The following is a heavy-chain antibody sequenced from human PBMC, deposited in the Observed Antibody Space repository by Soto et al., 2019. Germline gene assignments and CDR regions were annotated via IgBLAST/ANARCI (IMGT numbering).Heavy chain of an antibody. J-gene: IGHJ6*02. D-gene: IGHD2-2*03. V-gene: IGHV1-18*01. CDR2: ISPYSGNT. CDR3: AMVDIYVTPTPQDV. CDR1: GYIFVNYG. Sequence: QVQLVQSGDEVRKPGSSVTVSCKASGYIFVNYGIAWVRQAPGQGLEWMGWISPYSGNTHYASKVQGRLTMTTDASTGAAYMDLGSLPSDDTGVYYCAMVDIYVTPTPQDVWGQGTTVTVSS.